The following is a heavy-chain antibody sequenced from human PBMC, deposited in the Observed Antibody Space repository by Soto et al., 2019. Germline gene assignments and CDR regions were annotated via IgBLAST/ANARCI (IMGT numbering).Heavy chain of an antibody. CDR3: ARGLYHKYGQDY. D-gene: IGHD4-17*01. V-gene: IGHV3-74*01. CDR2: INGDGTTT. Sequence: PGGSLRLSCAASGFTFNDYWIHWVRQAPGKGLVWVSRINGDGTTTNYADSVRGRFAISRYNAQNTLYLQMNSLRADDTAVYYCARGLYHKYGQDYWGLGTQVTVSS. J-gene: IGHJ4*02. CDR1: GFTFNDYW.